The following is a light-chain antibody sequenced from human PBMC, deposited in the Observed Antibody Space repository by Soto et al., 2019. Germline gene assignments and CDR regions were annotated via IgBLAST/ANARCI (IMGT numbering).Light chain of an antibody. CDR3: GTWDSSLSAGV. CDR2: ENN. CDR1: SSNIGNNY. J-gene: IGLJ3*02. V-gene: IGLV1-51*02. Sequence: QSVLTQPPSVSAAPGQKVTISCSGSSSNIGNNYVSWYQQLPGTAPKLLIYENNKRPSGIPDRFSGSKSGTSATLGITGPQTGDEADYYCGTWDSSLSAGVFGGGTKPPS.